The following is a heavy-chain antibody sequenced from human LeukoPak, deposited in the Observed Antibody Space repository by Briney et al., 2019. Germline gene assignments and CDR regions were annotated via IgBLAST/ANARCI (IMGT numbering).Heavy chain of an antibody. J-gene: IGHJ6*03. D-gene: IGHD3-3*01. CDR1: GYSFTSYW. V-gene: IGHV5-51*01. Sequence: GESLKISCKGSGYSFTSYWIGWVRQMSGKGLEWMGFIYPGDSDTRYSPSFQGQVTISADQSISTAYLQWSSLKASDTAMYYCARHFWSGDYYYMDVWGKGTTVPVSS. CDR3: ARHFWSGDYYYMDV. CDR2: IYPGDSDT.